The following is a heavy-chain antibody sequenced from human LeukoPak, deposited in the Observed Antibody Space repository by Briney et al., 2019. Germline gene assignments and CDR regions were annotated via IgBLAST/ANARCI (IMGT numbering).Heavy chain of an antibody. V-gene: IGHV3-53*01. CDR2: IYSGGST. D-gene: IGHD3-22*01. CDR3: ARSPPKSYYYDSSGYYQYFDY. Sequence: SCKASGYTFTSYGISWVRQAPGKGLEWVSVIYSGGSTYYADSVKGRFTISRDNSKNTLYLQMNSLRAEDTAVYYCARSPPKSYYYDSSGYYQYFDYWGQGTLVTVSS. J-gene: IGHJ4*02. CDR1: GYTFTSYG.